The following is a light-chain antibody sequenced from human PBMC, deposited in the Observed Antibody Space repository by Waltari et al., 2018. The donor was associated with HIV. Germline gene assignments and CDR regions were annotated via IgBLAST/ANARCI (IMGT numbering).Light chain of an antibody. Sequence: QSALTQPAAVSGSPGQSITFSCTGTGRDVGAYNPVSLYQQPPDKAPKLVMYGVTQRPSGVSDRFSGSKSCNTAYLTISGLQADDEADYFCSSFATTATPVLFGGGTKLTVL. CDR2: GVT. J-gene: IGLJ2*01. V-gene: IGLV2-23*02. CDR3: SSFATTATPVL. CDR1: GRDVGAYNP.